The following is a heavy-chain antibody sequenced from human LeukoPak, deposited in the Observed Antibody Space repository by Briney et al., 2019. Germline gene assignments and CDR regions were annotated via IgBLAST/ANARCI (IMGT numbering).Heavy chain of an antibody. CDR2: IYGSGST. CDR3: ARNVGWYSHDS. Sequence: SETLSLTCTVSGGSISSYYWSWIRQPPGTGLEWIGYIYGSGSTHYDPSLRSRVTISEDTSKNQFSLKLTSVTAADTAVYYCARNVGWYSHDSWGQGTLVTVSS. D-gene: IGHD6-19*01. CDR1: GGSISSYY. V-gene: IGHV4-59*08. J-gene: IGHJ4*02.